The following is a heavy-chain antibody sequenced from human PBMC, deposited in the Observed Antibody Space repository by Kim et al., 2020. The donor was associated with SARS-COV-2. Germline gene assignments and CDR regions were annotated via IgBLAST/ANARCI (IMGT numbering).Heavy chain of an antibody. D-gene: IGHD3-9*01. CDR2: IISSGRST. CDR1: GFTFGDYA. CDR3: AKDSKGHNDIVTDYPPGLFQY. V-gene: IGHV3-23*01. Sequence: GGSLRLSCAVSGFTFGDYAMSWVRQAPGKGLEWVSSIISSGRSTYYADSVKGRFTISRDNSKNTVYLQMNRLRAEDTAIYYCAKDSKGHNDIVTDYPPGLFQYWGPGTTVIVSS. J-gene: IGHJ4*02.